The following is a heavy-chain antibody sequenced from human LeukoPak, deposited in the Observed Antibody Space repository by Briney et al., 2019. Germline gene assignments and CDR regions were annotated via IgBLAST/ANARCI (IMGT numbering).Heavy chain of an antibody. J-gene: IGHJ3*02. V-gene: IGHV1-8*01. CDR1: GYTFTSYD. D-gene: IGHD5-18*01. CDR2: MNPNSGNT. CDR3: ARHPYSYGTNAFDI. Sequence: ASVKASCKASGYTFTSYDINWVRQATGQGLEWMGWMNPNSGNTGYAQKFQGRVTMTRNTSISTAYMELSSLRSEDTAVYYCARHPYSYGTNAFDIWGQGTMVTVSS.